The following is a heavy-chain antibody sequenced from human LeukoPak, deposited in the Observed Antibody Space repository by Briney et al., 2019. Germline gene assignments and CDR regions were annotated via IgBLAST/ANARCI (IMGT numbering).Heavy chain of an antibody. Sequence: RAGGSLRLSCAASGFTFSSYAMSGVRQAPGKGRVGVSAISGSGGSTYYADSVKGRFTISRDNSKNTLYLQMNSRRAEDTAVYYCAKDHSKIQPFDYWGQGTLVTVSS. CDR1: GFTFSSYA. CDR2: ISGSGGST. CDR3: AKDHSKIQPFDY. D-gene: IGHD5-18*01. V-gene: IGHV3-23*01. J-gene: IGHJ4*02.